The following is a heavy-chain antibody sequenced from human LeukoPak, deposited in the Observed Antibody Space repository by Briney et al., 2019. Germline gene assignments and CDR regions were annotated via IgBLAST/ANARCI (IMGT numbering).Heavy chain of an antibody. D-gene: IGHD6-19*01. CDR2: ISSSSSYI. CDR1: GFTFSSYS. CDR3: AKARAGTFLDY. V-gene: IGHV3-21*04. Sequence: GGSLRLSCAASGFTFSSYSINWVRQAPGKGLEWVSSISSSSSYIYYADSLKGRFTISRDNAKNSLYLQMNSLRAEDTALYYCAKARAGTFLDYWGRGTLVTVSS. J-gene: IGHJ4*02.